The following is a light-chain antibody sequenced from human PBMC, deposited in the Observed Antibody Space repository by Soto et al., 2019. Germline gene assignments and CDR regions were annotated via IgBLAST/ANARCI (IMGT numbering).Light chain of an antibody. CDR3: QQYDKYST. Sequence: DIQMTQSPSTLPASVGDTVTITCRASQSISVSLAWYQQKPGKAPNLLIYDASTLQGGVPSRFSGSGSGTEFTLTVTSLQPEDFATYFCQQYDKYSTFGHGTKVDI. CDR1: QSISVS. V-gene: IGKV1-5*01. J-gene: IGKJ1*01. CDR2: DAS.